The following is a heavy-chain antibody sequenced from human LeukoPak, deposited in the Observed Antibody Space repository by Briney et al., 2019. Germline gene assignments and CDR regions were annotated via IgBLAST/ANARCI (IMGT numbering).Heavy chain of an antibody. CDR3: ARGGEFYYDSRPRN. CDR1: GFTFSSYA. D-gene: IGHD3-22*01. Sequence: PGRSLRLSCAASGFTFSSYAMHWVRQAPGNGLEWVAVISYDGTNKYYADSVKGRFTISRDNSKDTLYLQMNSLRAEDTAVYYCARGGEFYYDSRPRNWGQGTLVTVSS. V-gene: IGHV3-30-3*01. J-gene: IGHJ4*02. CDR2: ISYDGTNK.